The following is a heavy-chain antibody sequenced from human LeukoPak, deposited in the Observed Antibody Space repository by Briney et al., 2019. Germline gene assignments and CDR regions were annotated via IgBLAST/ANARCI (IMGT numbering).Heavy chain of an antibody. V-gene: IGHV3-21*01. D-gene: IGHD3-3*01. Sequence: GGSLRLSCAASGFTFGTYTMTWVRQAPGKGLEWVSSITGDCNYIFYADSVKGRFTISRDNAQNSLFLELNSLRGEDTAVYYCARERNFYYFDYWGQGALVTVSS. CDR2: ITGDCNYI. CDR1: GFTFGTYT. J-gene: IGHJ4*02. CDR3: ARERNFYYFDY.